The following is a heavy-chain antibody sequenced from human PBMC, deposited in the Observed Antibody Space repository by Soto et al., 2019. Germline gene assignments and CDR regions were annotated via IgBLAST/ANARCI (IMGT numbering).Heavy chain of an antibody. CDR1: GYTFTSYD. J-gene: IGHJ6*02. D-gene: IGHD2-8*01. Sequence: QVQLVQSGAEVKKPGASVKVSCKASGYTFTSYDINWVRQATGQGLEWMGWMNPNSGNTGYAQKFQGRVTMTRNTSIRTAYMELSSLRSEDTAVYYCARGRYCTNGVCDYYYYGMDVWGQGTTVTVSS. CDR2: MNPNSGNT. CDR3: ARGRYCTNGVCDYYYYGMDV. V-gene: IGHV1-8*01.